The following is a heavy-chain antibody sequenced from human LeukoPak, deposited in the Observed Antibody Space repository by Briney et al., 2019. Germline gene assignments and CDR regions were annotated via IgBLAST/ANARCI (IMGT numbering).Heavy chain of an antibody. D-gene: IGHD3-3*01. CDR1: GGTFSSYA. CDR2: IIPIFGTA. J-gene: IGHJ6*03. Sequence: SVKVSCKASGGTFSSYAISWVRQAPGQGLEWMGGIIPIFGTANYAQKFQGRDTITAYESTSTAYMELSSLRSEDTAVYYCARDPGYDFWSGSPLSGDYYYYMDVWGKGTTVTVSS. V-gene: IGHV1-69*13. CDR3: ARDPGYDFWSGSPLSGDYYYYMDV.